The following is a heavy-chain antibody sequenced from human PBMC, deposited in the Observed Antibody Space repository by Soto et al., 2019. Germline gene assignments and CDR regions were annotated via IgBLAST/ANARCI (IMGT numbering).Heavy chain of an antibody. CDR2: IYPGDSNT. J-gene: IGHJ5*02. D-gene: IGHD2-21*02. CDR3: VRALNSGGHSAWSAP. CDR1: GYSFTSYW. Sequence: GESLKISCKGFGYSFTSYWIAWVRQMPGKGLEWMGIIYPGDSNTRYSPSFQGQVTISADKSISTAYLQWSSLKASDAAVYYFVRALNSGGHSAWSAPGGEEP. V-gene: IGHV5-51*01.